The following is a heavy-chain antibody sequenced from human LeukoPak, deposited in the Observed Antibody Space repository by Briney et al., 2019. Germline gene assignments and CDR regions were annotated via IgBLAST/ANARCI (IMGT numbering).Heavy chain of an antibody. CDR1: GGSFSGYY. CDR3: ARVHSSSSLVRIRPYYYMDV. D-gene: IGHD6-6*01. V-gene: IGHV4-34*01. Sequence: SETLSLTCAVYGGSFSGYYWSWIRQPPGKGLEWIGEINHSGSTNYNPSLKSRVTISVDTSKNQFSLKLSSVTAADTAVYYCARVHSSSSLVRIRPYYYMDVWGKGTAVTVSS. CDR2: INHSGST. J-gene: IGHJ6*03.